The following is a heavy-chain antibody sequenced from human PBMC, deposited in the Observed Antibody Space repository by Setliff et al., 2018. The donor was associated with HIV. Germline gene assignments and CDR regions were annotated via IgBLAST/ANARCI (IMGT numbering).Heavy chain of an antibody. CDR1: GGSFSDYY. J-gene: IGHJ4*02. D-gene: IGHD6-13*01. CDR3: ARDGYSSSWYVISGSFDY. Sequence: SETLSLTCAVYGGSFSDYYWTWIRQSPGKGLEWIGEINHRGSTNYNPSLKSRVTVSVDTSENQFSLKLSSVTAADMAVYYCARDGYSSSWYVISGSFDYWGQGILVTVSS. V-gene: IGHV4-34*01. CDR2: INHRGST.